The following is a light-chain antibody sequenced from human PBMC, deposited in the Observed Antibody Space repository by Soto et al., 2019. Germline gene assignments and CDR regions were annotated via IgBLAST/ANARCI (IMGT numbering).Light chain of an antibody. CDR1: QSIRSW. CDR2: DAS. J-gene: IGKJ4*01. Sequence: DIQMTQSPSTLSASVGDRVTISCRASQSIRSWLAWYQQKPGKAPKLLISDASDLETGVPSRFSGSGSGTEFTLTISSLQHDDFATYDCQQYNSYSLLTFGGGTKVEIK. V-gene: IGKV1-5*01. CDR3: QQYNSYSLLT.